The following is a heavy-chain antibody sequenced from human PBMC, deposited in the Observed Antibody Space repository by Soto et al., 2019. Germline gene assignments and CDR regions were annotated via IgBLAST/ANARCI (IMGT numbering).Heavy chain of an antibody. CDR2: IIPIFGTA. CDR1: GGTFSSYA. V-gene: IGHV1-69*01. J-gene: IGHJ5*02. Sequence: QVQLVQSGAEVKKPGSSVKVSCKASGGTFSSYAISWVRQAPGQGLEWMGGIIPIFGTANYAQKFQGRVTITADESTSTAYMDLSSLRSEDTAVYFCARHGAGTSWFDPWGQGTLITVSS. CDR3: ARHGAGTSWFDP. D-gene: IGHD6-19*01.